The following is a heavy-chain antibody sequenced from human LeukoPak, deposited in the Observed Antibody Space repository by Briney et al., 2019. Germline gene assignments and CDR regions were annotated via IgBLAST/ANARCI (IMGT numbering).Heavy chain of an antibody. J-gene: IGHJ5*02. V-gene: IGHV4-61*01. CDR2: MRYDGST. D-gene: IGHD6-25*01. CDR1: GGSVSSGSYY. Sequence: KPSETLSLTCTVSGGSVSSGSYYWSWIRQPPGKGLEWIGYMRYDGSTNYNPSLKSRVIISMDTSKNQLSLKLTSVTAADTAVYYCARGGEYSSEYNWFDPWGQGTLVTVSS. CDR3: ARGGEYSSEYNWFDP.